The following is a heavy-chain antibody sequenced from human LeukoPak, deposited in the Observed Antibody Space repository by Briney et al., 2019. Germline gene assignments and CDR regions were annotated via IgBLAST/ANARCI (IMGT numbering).Heavy chain of an antibody. D-gene: IGHD3-3*01. CDR2: IYTSGST. V-gene: IGHV4-61*02. Sequence: SETLSLTCTVSGGSISSGSYYWSWIRQPAGRGLEWIGRIYTSGSTTYNPSLKSRVTISIDTSKNQFSLKLSSVTAADTAVYYCARGTAVNLEWLFYWGQGTLVTVSS. CDR1: GGSISSGSYY. J-gene: IGHJ4*02. CDR3: ARGTAVNLEWLFY.